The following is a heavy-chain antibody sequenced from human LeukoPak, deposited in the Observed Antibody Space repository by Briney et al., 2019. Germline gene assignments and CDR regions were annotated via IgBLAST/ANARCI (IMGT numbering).Heavy chain of an antibody. D-gene: IGHD2-21*02. CDR3: ARWACGGDCSNLGDAFDI. CDR2: IIPILGIA. J-gene: IGHJ3*02. CDR1: GGTFSSYA. Sequence: SVKVSCKASGGTFSSYAISWVRQAPGQGLEWMGRIIPILGIANYAQKFQGRVTMTRNTSISTAYMELSSLRSEDTAVYYCARWACGGDCSNLGDAFDIWGQGTMVTVSS. V-gene: IGHV1-69*04.